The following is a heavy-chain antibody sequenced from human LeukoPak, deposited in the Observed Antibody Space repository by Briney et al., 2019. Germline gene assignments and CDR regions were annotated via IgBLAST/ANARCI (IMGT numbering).Heavy chain of an antibody. J-gene: IGHJ5*02. D-gene: IGHD3-16*02. CDR2: INAGSGNT. CDR1: GYTFTSYA. Sequence: ASVKVSCKASGYTFTSYAMHWVRQAPGQRLEWMGWINAGSGNTKYSQKFQGRVTITRDTSASTAYMELSSLRSEDTAVYYCARDYVWGSYHHNWFDPWGQGTLVTVSS. V-gene: IGHV1-3*01. CDR3: ARDYVWGSYHHNWFDP.